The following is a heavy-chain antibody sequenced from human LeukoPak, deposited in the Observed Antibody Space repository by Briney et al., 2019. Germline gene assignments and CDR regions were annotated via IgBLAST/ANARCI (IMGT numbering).Heavy chain of an antibody. CDR1: GGSISSSSYY. J-gene: IGHJ3*02. CDR3: ARGRYYDSSVAHDASDI. V-gene: IGHV4-39*01. Sequence: SETLSLTCTVSGGSISSSSYYWGWIRQPPGKGLEWIGSIYYSGSTYYNPSLKSRVTISVDTSKNQFSLKLSSVTAADTAVYYCARGRYYDSSVAHDASDIWGQGTMVTVSS. D-gene: IGHD3-22*01. CDR2: IYYSGST.